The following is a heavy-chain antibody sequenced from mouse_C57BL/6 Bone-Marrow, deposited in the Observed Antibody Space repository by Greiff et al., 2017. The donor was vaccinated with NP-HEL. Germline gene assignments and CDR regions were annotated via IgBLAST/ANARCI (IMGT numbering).Heavy chain of an antibody. CDR3: ATAITTVVAHYYAMDY. D-gene: IGHD1-1*01. V-gene: IGHV1-81*01. CDR1: GYTLTSYG. CDR2: IYPRSGNT. Sequence: QVQLQQSGAELARPGASVKLSCKASGYTLTSYGISWVKQRTGQGLEWIGEIYPRSGNTYYNEKFKGKATLTADKSSSTAYMELRSLTSEDSAVYFCATAITTVVAHYYAMDYWGQGTSVTVSS. J-gene: IGHJ4*01.